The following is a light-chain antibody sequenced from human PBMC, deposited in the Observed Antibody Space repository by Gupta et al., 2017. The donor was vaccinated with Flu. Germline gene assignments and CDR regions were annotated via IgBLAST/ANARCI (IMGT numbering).Light chain of an antibody. J-gene: IGLJ3*02. CDR3: SSDTTSNKWV. V-gene: IGLV2-14*01. CDR2: EGR. Sequence: SALTQPASVSGSPGQSIAISCTGTSSDVGHYNYVSWYQQHPGEALELMVYEGRKRSAGVANRFSGSKAGNTASLSISGLEGEEEADYYCSSDTTSNKWVFGGGTKVTVL. CDR1: SSDVGHYNY.